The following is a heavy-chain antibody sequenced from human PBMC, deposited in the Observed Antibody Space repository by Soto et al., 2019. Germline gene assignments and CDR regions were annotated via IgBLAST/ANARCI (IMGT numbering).Heavy chain of an antibody. CDR3: ARGGVSLIEVAGTGSDY. CDR1: GYTFTSYG. CDR2: ISAYNGNT. Sequence: GASVKVSCKASGYTFTSYGISWVRQAPGQGLEWMGWISAYNGNTNYEQKLQGRVTMTTDTSTSTAYMELRSLRSEDTAVYYCARGGVSLIEVAGTGSDYWGQGTLVTVSS. J-gene: IGHJ4*02. D-gene: IGHD6-19*01. V-gene: IGHV1-18*04.